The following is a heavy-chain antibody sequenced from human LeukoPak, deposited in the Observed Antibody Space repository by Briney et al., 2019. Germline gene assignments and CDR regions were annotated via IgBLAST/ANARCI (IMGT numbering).Heavy chain of an antibody. CDR3: AKSGTFIGYFDWSYYFDY. CDR2: IRYDGSNK. D-gene: IGHD3-9*01. V-gene: IGHV3-30*02. J-gene: IGHJ4*02. CDR1: GFTFSSYG. Sequence: GGSLRLSCAASGFTFSSYGMHWVRQAPGKGLEWVAFIRYDGSNKYYADSVKGRFTISRDNSKNTLYLQMNNLRAEDTAVYYCAKSGTFIGYFDWSYYFDYWGQGTLVTVSS.